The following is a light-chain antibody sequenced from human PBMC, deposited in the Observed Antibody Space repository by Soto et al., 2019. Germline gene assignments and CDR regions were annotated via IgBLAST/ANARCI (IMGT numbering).Light chain of an antibody. V-gene: IGKV1-5*01. CDR3: LQDYDYPYT. Sequence: DIQMTQSPSTLSGSVGDRVTITCRASQTISSWLAWYQQKPGKAPRLLVYGASSLAPGAPSRFSGSGSGTDFTLTISGLQPEDFASYYCLQDYDYPYTFGQGTTLDIK. J-gene: IGKJ2*01. CDR1: QTISSW. CDR2: GAS.